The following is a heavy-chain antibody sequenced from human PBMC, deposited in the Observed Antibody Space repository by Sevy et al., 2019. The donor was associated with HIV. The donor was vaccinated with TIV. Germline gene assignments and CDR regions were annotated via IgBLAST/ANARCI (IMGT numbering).Heavy chain of an antibody. J-gene: IGHJ6*02. D-gene: IGHD6-25*01. CDR2: ISYDGSNK. CDR3: ARDTATPGYGMDV. V-gene: IGHV3-30-3*01. CDR1: GFTFSSYA. Sequence: GGSLRLSCAASGFTFSSYAMHWVRQAPGKGLEWVAVISYDGSNKYYADSVKGRFTISRDNSKNTLYLQMNSLRAEDTAVYYCARDTATPGYGMDVWGQGTTVTVSS.